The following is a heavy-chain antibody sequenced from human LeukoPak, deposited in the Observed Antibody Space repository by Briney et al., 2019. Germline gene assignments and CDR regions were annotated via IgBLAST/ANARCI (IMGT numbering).Heavy chain of an antibody. V-gene: IGHV4-59*12. CDR2: ISYSGST. D-gene: IGHD2/OR15-2a*01. CDR1: GGSISCYY. J-gene: IGHJ3*02. Sequence: SETLSLPCGVSGGSISCYYWSWIRQPPGRGLEWIGYISYSGSTNYNPSLKGRVTISVDTSKNQFSLKLNSVTDSDTALYYCAKSSNSDSALDIWGQGTTLTF. CDR3: AKSSNSDSALDI.